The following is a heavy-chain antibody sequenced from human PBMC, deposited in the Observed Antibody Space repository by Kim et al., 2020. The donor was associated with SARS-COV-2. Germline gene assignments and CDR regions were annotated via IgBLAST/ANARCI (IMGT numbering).Heavy chain of an antibody. V-gene: IGHV3-23*01. CDR3: AKVLGGSSGPGPFDY. CDR1: GFTFSSYA. CDR2: ISGSGGST. J-gene: IGHJ4*02. D-gene: IGHD6-19*01. Sequence: GGSLRLSCAASGFTFSSYAMSWVRQAPGKGLEWVSAISGSGGSTYYADSVKGRFTISRDNSKNTLYLQMNSLRAEDTAVYYCAKVLGGSSGPGPFDYWGQGTLVTVSS.